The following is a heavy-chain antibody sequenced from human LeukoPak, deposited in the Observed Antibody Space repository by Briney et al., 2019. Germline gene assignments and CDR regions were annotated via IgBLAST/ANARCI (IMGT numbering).Heavy chain of an antibody. CDR1: GFTFSTYA. V-gene: IGHV3-23*01. J-gene: IGHJ4*02. D-gene: IGHD3-10*01. Sequence: PGGCLRLSCAASGFTFSTYAMSWVRQAPGRGLEWVSAISGSGSDTYYADSVKGRFTISRDNSKNTLHLRMNSLRAEDTAVYYCAKDLGGEGGSGFPGYWGQGSLVSVSS. CDR2: ISGSGSDT. CDR3: AKDLGGEGGSGFPGY.